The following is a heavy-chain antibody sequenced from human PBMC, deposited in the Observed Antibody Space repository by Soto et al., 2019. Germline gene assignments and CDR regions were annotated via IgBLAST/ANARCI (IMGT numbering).Heavy chain of an antibody. D-gene: IGHD4-17*01. Sequence: PGGSLRLSCAASGFTFSSYWMHWVRQAPGKGLVWVSRINSDGSSTSYADSVKGRFTISRDNAKNTLYLQMNSLRAEDTAVYYCARVSIDGDFDYWGQGTLVTVSS. CDR3: ARVSIDGDFDY. V-gene: IGHV3-74*01. J-gene: IGHJ4*02. CDR2: INSDGSST. CDR1: GFTFSSYW.